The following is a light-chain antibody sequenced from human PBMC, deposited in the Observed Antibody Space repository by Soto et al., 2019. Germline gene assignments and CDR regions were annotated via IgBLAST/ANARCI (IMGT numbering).Light chain of an antibody. CDR3: QQYNSYWT. Sequence: DIQMTQSPSTLSASVGDRVTITCRASQSISSWLAWYQQKPGKAPKLLIYDASSLESGVPSRFGGSGSGTEFAHTISSLQPDEFATYDCQQYNSYWTFGQGTKVEIK. J-gene: IGKJ1*01. CDR2: DAS. V-gene: IGKV1-5*01. CDR1: QSISSW.